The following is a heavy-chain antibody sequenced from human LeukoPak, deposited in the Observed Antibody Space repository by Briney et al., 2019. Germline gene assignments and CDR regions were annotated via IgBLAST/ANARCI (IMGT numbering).Heavy chain of an antibody. D-gene: IGHD1-26*01. Sequence: GGSLRLSCAASGFTFDDYGMSWVRQAPGKGLEWVSGINWNGGSTGYADSVKGRFTISRDNAKNSLYLQMNSLRAEDTALYYCARDPGYSGSYPSLFDYWGQGTLVTVSS. CDR1: GFTFDDYG. CDR3: ARDPGYSGSYPSLFDY. V-gene: IGHV3-20*04. CDR2: INWNGGST. J-gene: IGHJ4*02.